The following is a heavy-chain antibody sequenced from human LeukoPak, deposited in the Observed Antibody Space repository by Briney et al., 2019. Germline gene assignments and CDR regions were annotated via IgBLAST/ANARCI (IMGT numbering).Heavy chain of an antibody. CDR1: GGSFSGYY. Sequence: SETLSLTCAVYGGSFSGYYWSWIRQPPGKGLEWIGEINHSGSTNYNPSLKSRVTISVDTSKNQFSLKLSSVTAADTAVYYCARAGYYCSGGCCNLGWFDPWGQGTLVTVSS. J-gene: IGHJ5*02. V-gene: IGHV4-34*01. CDR2: INHSGST. D-gene: IGHD2-15*01. CDR3: ARAGYYCSGGCCNLGWFDP.